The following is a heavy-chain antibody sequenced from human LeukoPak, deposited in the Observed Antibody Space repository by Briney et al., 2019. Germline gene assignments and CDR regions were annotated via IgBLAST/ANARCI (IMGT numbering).Heavy chain of an antibody. V-gene: IGHV3-48*03. D-gene: IGHD2-21*02. J-gene: IGHJ4*02. Sequence: GGSLTLSCAASGFTFSSYEMNWLRQAPGKGLKGVLYSSSSRSTIYYADSVKGRFTISRDNAKSSLYLQMNSLRAEDTAVYYCARDRDIVVVTATFDYWGQGTLVSVSS. CDR3: ARDRDIVVVTATFDY. CDR1: GFTFSSYE. CDR2: SSSSRSTI.